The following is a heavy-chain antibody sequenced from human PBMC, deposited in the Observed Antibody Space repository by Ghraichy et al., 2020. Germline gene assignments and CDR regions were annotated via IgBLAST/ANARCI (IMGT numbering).Heavy chain of an antibody. D-gene: IGHD3-10*01. Sequence: GGSLRLSCAASGFRVSSNYMSWVRQTPGKGLELVSVIYSGGSIYYADSVKGRFTISRDNSKNTLYLQMNSLGTDDTAVYYCARRSLWFGKLFNYYYYMDVWGKGTTVTVSS. V-gene: IGHV3-66*02. CDR3: ARRSLWFGKLFNYYYYMDV. J-gene: IGHJ6*03. CDR1: GFRVSSNY. CDR2: IYSGGSI.